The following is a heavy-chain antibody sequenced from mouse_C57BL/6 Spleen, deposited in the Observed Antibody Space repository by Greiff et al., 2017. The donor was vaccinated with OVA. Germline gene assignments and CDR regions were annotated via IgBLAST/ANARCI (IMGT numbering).Heavy chain of an antibody. CDR3: ARRIITTVGVDWYFDV. Sequence: EVQLQQSGPELVKPGASVKISCKASGYTFTDYYMNWVKQSHGKSLEWIGDINPNNGGTSYNQKFKGKATLTVDKSSSTAYMELRSLTSEDSAVYYCARRIITTVGVDWYFDVWGTGTTVTVSS. V-gene: IGHV1-26*01. D-gene: IGHD1-1*01. J-gene: IGHJ1*03. CDR2: INPNNGGT. CDR1: GYTFTDYY.